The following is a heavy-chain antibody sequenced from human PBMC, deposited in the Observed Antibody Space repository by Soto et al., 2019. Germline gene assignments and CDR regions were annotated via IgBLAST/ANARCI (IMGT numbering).Heavy chain of an antibody. CDR3: ARGPPYIWELALTYYYYGMDV. J-gene: IGHJ6*02. CDR1: GYTLNRYY. Sequence: GASMKVSCKASGYTLNRYYMHWGRQAPGQGLEGMGWINPNSGGTNYAQKFQGRVTMTRDTSISTAYMELSRLRSDDTAVYYCARGPPYIWELALTYYYYGMDVWGQGTTVTVSS. CDR2: INPNSGGT. D-gene: IGHD1-26*01. V-gene: IGHV1-2*02.